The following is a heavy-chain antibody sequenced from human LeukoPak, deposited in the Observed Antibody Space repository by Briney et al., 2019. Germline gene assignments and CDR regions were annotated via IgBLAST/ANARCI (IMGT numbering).Heavy chain of an antibody. Sequence: ASVKVSCKAFGSIFTGYFIPWVRQAPGQGLEWRGWITPNSGGTNYAQKFQGRVTMTRDTSISTAYMELSRLRSDDTAVYYCARSVVVVAATGGPMGYWGQGTLVTVSS. CDR3: ARSVVVVAATGGPMGY. V-gene: IGHV1-2*02. D-gene: IGHD2-15*01. J-gene: IGHJ4*02. CDR2: ITPNSGGT. CDR1: GSIFTGYF.